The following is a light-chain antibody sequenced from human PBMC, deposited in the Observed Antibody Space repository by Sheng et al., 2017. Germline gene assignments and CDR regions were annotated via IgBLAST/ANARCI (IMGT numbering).Light chain of an antibody. J-gene: IGLJ1*01. CDR3: SSYGIGATPMIL. CDR1: SSGVGSYNL. CDR2: DVH. V-gene: IGLV2-14*02. Sequence: QSALTQPASVSGSPGQSITISCTGTSSGVGSYNLVSWYQQHPGKAPKLIIYDVHSRPSGISNRFSGSKSGYTASLTISGLQAEDEGDFYCSSYGIGATPMILFGTGTKVIVL.